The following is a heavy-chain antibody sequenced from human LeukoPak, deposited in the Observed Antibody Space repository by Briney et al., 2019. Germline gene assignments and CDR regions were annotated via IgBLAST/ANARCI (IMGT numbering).Heavy chain of an antibody. Sequence: ASVKVSFKASGYTFTGYYMHWVRQAPGQGREWMGWINPNSGGTNYAQKFQGRVTMTRDTSISTAYMELSRLRSDDTAVYYCARENYCSSTSCPIDYWGQGTLVTVSS. CDR1: GYTFTGYY. J-gene: IGHJ4*02. V-gene: IGHV1-2*02. CDR2: INPNSGGT. D-gene: IGHD2-2*01. CDR3: ARENYCSSTSCPIDY.